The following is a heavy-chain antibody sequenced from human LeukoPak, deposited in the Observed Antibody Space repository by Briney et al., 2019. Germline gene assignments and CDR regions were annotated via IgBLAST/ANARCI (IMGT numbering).Heavy chain of an antibody. CDR2: INPTIGGT. CDR3: ARSRLGYSSGGAGYASDY. J-gene: IGHJ4*02. V-gene: IGHV1-2*02. CDR1: GYNFPGYY. D-gene: IGHD2-15*01. Sequence: APVKLSCKAAGYNFPGYYMHWGRQAPGQGLGWMGWINPTIGGTSYAKKFQGRVTMTRDTSISTAYMALSSLRSDDTRVYYCARSRLGYSSGGAGYASDYWGQGTLVTVSS.